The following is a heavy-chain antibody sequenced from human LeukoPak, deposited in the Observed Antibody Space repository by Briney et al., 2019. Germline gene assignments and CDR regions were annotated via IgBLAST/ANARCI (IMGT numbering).Heavy chain of an antibody. CDR1: GGSINNYY. V-gene: IGHV4-4*07. CDR3: ARGRYCSADICSGGDALDI. Sequence: PSETLSLTCIVSGGSINNYYWSWIRQPAGKGLEWIGRIYTRGSTNYNPSLKSRVTMSVDTSKNQFSLKLSSVTAADTAVYYCARGRYCSADICSGGDALDIWGQGTMVSVSS. J-gene: IGHJ3*02. D-gene: IGHD2-15*01. CDR2: IYTRGST.